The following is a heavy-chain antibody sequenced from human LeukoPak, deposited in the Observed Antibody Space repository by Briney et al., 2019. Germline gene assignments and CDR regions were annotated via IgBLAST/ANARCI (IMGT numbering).Heavy chain of an antibody. CDR3: ARVTMVRGVTLASYYFDY. V-gene: IGHV4-34*01. J-gene: IGHJ4*02. CDR2: INHSGST. D-gene: IGHD3-10*01. Sequence: GNLSLPCGVLGGAFRGFLWSGVRQPPGKGLGGGGGINHSGSTNYNPSLKSRVTISVDTSKNQFSLKLSSVTAADTAVYYCARVTMVRGVTLASYYFDYWGQGTLVTVSS. CDR1: GGAFRGFL.